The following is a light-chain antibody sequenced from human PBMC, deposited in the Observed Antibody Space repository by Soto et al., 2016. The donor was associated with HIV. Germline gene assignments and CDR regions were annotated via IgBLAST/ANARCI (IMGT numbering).Light chain of an antibody. CDR2: DDS. J-gene: IGLJ1*01. V-gene: IGLV3-21*03. Sequence: SYELTQPPSVSVAPGKTARVTCGRNNIGTKSVHWYQQKPGQAPVLVVYDDSDRPSGIPERFSASNSGNTATLTISRVEAGDEADYYCQVWDSSSDHYVFGTGTEVTVL. CDR1: NIGTKS. CDR3: QVWDSSSDHYV.